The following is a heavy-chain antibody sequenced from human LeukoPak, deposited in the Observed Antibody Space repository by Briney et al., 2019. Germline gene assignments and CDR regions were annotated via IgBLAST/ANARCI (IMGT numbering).Heavy chain of an antibody. CDR2: ISAYNGNT. J-gene: IGHJ4*02. V-gene: IGHV1-18*01. CDR3: ARDPHEFSSGWSQFDY. Sequence: ASVKVSCKASGYTFKSYAITWVRQAPGQGLEWMGWISAYNGNTNYAQKLRGRVTMTTDTSTSTAYMELRSLRSDDTAVYYCARDPHEFSSGWSQFDYWGQGTLVTVSS. CDR1: GYTFKSYA. D-gene: IGHD6-19*01.